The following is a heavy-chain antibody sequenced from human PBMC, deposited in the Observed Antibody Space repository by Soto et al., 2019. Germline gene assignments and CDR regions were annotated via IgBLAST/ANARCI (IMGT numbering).Heavy chain of an antibody. J-gene: IGHJ3*01. V-gene: IGHV3-23*01. D-gene: IGHD3-3*01. CDR1: GFTFSTYA. Sequence: GAALRPSCAASGFTFSTYAMSWVRQAPGKGLEWVSGISGSGGSTYYADSVKGRFTISRDNSKNTVFLQMNSLRAEDAAVYYCGLGYDFWSGYYAFDLWGQGTMVTVSS. CDR3: GLGYDFWSGYYAFDL. CDR2: ISGSGGST.